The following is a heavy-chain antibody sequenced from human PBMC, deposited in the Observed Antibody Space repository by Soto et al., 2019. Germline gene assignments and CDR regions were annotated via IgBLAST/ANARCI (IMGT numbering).Heavy chain of an antibody. Sequence: PGGSLRLSCAASGFSFSDYGMHWVRQAPGKGLEWVAVVRIDGKVKYYADSLRGRFTISRDNSRNTLNLQMSSLRAEDTAVYYCAKEVTRRVSPGIDVWGQGTMVTVSS. CDR2: VRIDGKVK. J-gene: IGHJ6*02. CDR1: GFSFSDYG. CDR3: AKEVTRRVSPGIDV. V-gene: IGHV3-30*02. D-gene: IGHD5-18*01.